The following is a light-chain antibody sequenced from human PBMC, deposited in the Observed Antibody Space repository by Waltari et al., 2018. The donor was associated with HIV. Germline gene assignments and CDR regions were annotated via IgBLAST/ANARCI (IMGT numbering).Light chain of an antibody. CDR3: GAWDDSLHGPL. Sequence: QSVLTQPPSASGTPGQRVTISCSGSNSNIGNNPVEWYQQLPGTAPKLLIYSNIKRPSGGLDRFSASNSDTSGSLAISVLQSEDEADYYCGAWDDSLHGPLFGGGTKLTVL. CDR2: SNI. J-gene: IGLJ2*01. CDR1: NSNIGNNP. V-gene: IGLV1-44*01.